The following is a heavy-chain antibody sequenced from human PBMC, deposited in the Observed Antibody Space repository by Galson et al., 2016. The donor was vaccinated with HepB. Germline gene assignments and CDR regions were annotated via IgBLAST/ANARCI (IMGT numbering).Heavy chain of an antibody. J-gene: IGHJ4*02. CDR3: ARTPPRFLEWLYYFDF. V-gene: IGHV2-5*01. Sequence: PALVKPTQTLTLTCSFSGFSLSTIGVGVGWIRQPPGKALEWLALIYWNDDKRYSPSLKSRLAITKDISKNLVVLTMTNMDPVDKATYYCARTPPRFLEWLYYFDFWGQGTLVTVSS. D-gene: IGHD3-3*01. CDR1: GFSLSTIGVG. CDR2: IYWNDDK.